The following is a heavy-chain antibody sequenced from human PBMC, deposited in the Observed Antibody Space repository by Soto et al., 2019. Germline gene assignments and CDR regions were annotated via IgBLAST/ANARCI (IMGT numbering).Heavy chain of an antibody. Sequence: QGLEWMGGIIPIFGTANYAQKFQGRVTITADESTSTAYMELSSLRSEDTAVYYCASVDCSGGSCYFTNVDYWGQGTLVTVSS. J-gene: IGHJ4*02. D-gene: IGHD2-15*01. V-gene: IGHV1-69*01. CDR3: ASVDCSGGSCYFTNVDY. CDR2: IIPIFGTA.